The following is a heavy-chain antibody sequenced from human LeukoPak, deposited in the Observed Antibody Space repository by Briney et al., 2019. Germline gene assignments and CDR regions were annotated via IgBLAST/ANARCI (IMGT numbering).Heavy chain of an antibody. J-gene: IGHJ5*02. CDR3: ARRSYYGSGSYKGADHNWFDP. CDR1: GGSISSFY. D-gene: IGHD3-10*01. Sequence: PSETLSLTCTVSGGSISSFYWSWIRQSPGKGLEWIGCSSYSGNTNYNPTLKSRVTISIDTSKNQFSLKLSSVTAADTAVYYCARRSYYGSGSYKGADHNWFDPWGQGTLVTVSS. V-gene: IGHV4-59*12. CDR2: SSYSGNT.